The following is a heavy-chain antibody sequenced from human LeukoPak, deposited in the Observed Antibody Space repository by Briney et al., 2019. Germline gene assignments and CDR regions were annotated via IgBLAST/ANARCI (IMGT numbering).Heavy chain of an antibody. CDR2: IYHSGST. Sequence: SETLSLTCTVSGYSISSGYYWGWIRQPPGKGLEWIGSIYHSGSTYYNPSLKSRVTISVDTSKNQFSLKLSSVTAADTAVYYCARMLKRYYFDYWGQGTLVTVSS. V-gene: IGHV4-38-2*02. CDR1: GYSISSGYY. J-gene: IGHJ4*02. CDR3: ARMLKRYYFDY. D-gene: IGHD2-8*01.